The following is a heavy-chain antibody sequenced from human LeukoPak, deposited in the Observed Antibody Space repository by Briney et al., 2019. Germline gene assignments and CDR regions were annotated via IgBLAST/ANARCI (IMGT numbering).Heavy chain of an antibody. D-gene: IGHD3-22*01. CDR3: ARPQNYDRSGFDY. J-gene: IGHJ4*02. Sequence: ASVKVSCKASGYTFTSYAMHWVRQAPGQRLEWMGWINAGNGNTKYSQKFQGRVTITRDTSASTAYMELSSLRSEDTAVYYCARPQNYDRSGFDYWGQGTLVTVSS. CDR2: INAGNGNT. V-gene: IGHV1-3*01. CDR1: GYTFTSYA.